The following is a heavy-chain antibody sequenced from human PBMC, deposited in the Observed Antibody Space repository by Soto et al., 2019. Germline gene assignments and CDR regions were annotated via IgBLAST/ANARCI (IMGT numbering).Heavy chain of an antibody. D-gene: IGHD4-17*01. Sequence: QVQLVQSGAEVKKPGSSVKVSCKASGGTFSSYTISWVRQAPGQGLEWMGRIIPILGIANYAQKFQGRVTXTXXKSTSTAYMELSSLRSEDTAVYYCARDSDYGDSPSWGQGTLVTVSS. CDR2: IIPILGIA. J-gene: IGHJ4*02. CDR1: GGTFSSYT. V-gene: IGHV1-69*08. CDR3: ARDSDYGDSPS.